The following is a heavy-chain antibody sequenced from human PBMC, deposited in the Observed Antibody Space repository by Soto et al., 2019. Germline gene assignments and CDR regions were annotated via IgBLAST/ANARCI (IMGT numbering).Heavy chain of an antibody. CDR3: AKHFVRGSDY. D-gene: IGHD1-26*01. Sequence: GGSLRLSCAASGFTFSSYSMSWVRQAPGKGLEWVSGISDSGGTTNYADSVKGRLTISRDNSKNTLYLQMNNLRAEDTAVYYCAKHFVRGSDYWGQGTLVTVSS. CDR1: GFTFSSYS. V-gene: IGHV3-23*01. J-gene: IGHJ4*02. CDR2: ISDSGGTT.